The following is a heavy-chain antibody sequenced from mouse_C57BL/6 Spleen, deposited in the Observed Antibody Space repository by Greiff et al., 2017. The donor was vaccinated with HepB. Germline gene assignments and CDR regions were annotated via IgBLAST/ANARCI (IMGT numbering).Heavy chain of an antibody. D-gene: IGHD2-4*01. CDR1: GFTFTDYY. V-gene: IGHV7-4*01. Sequence: EVNLVESGGGLVQPGASLRLSCAASGFTFTDYYMSWVRQPPGKAPEWLALIRNKANGYTTEYTASVKGRFTISRDNSQNILYLQMNTLRAEDSATYYCVSYYDYDGRGNYYAMDYWGQGTSVTVSS. CDR2: IRNKANGYTT. J-gene: IGHJ4*01. CDR3: VSYYDYDGRGNYYAMDY.